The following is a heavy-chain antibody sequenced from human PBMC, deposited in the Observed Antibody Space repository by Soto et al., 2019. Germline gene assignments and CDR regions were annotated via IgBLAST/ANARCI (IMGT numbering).Heavy chain of an antibody. V-gene: IGHV3-23*01. CDR3: AKDPEYSSSSLNYFDY. CDR1: GFTFSSYA. CDR2: ISGSGGST. D-gene: IGHD6-6*01. Sequence: GGSLRLSCAASGFTFSSYAMSWVRQAPGKGLEWVSAISGSGGSTYYADSVKGRFTISRDNSKNTLYLQMNSLRAEDTAVYYCAKDPEYSSSSLNYFDYWGQGTLVTVSS. J-gene: IGHJ4*02.